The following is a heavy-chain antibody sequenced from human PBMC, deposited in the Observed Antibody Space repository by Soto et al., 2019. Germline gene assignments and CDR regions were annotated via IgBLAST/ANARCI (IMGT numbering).Heavy chain of an antibody. CDR2: VFYTGST. V-gene: IGHV4-31*03. CDR1: GGSITRDGYY. Sequence: SETLSLTCSVSGGSITRDGYYWSWVRQDPGQGLGGIGFVFYTGSTYYNPSLTSRVAMSLERSKKKFSMALRYLTAEDTGVAFCAGQHSYGDPMDYWGQGTLVTVSS. D-gene: IGHD4-17*01. CDR3: AGQHSYGDPMDY. J-gene: IGHJ4*02.